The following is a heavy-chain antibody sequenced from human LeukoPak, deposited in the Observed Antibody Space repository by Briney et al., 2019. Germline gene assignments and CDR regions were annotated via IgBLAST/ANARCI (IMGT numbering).Heavy chain of an antibody. CDR3: ARSNPVTLNWFDP. V-gene: IGHV3-11*04. J-gene: IGHJ5*02. D-gene: IGHD4-17*01. Sequence: PGRSLRLSCAASGFTFSDYYMSWIRQAPGKGLEWVSYISSSSITIYYADSVKGRFTISRDNAKNSLYLQMNSLRAEDTAVYYCARSNPVTLNWFDPWGQGTLVTVSS. CDR1: GFTFSDYY. CDR2: ISSSSITI.